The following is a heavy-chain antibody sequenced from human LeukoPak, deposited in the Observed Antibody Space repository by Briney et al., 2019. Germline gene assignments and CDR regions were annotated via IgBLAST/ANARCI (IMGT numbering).Heavy chain of an antibody. CDR3: ARGVGATHTLT. D-gene: IGHD1-26*01. J-gene: IGHJ5*02. CDR2: MNPNSGNT. Sequence: ASVKVSCKASGGTFSSYTISWVRQATGQGLEWMGWMNPNSGNTGYAQKFQGRVTMTRNTSISTAYMELSSLRSEDTAVYYCARGVGATHTLTWGQGTLVTVSS. CDR1: GGTFSSYT. V-gene: IGHV1-8*02.